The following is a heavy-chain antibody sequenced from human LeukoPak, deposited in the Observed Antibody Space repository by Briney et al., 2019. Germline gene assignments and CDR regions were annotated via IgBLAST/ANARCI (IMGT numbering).Heavy chain of an antibody. D-gene: IGHD3-3*01. CDR1: GGSISSYY. Sequence: SETLSLTCTVSGGSISSYYWSWIRQPPGKGLEWIGYIYYSGSTNYNPSLKSRVTISVDTSKNQFSLKLSSVTAADTAVYYCARGPYDFWSGYSSYYGMGVWGQGTTVTVSS. J-gene: IGHJ6*02. CDR2: IYYSGST. V-gene: IGHV4-59*01. CDR3: ARGPYDFWSGYSSYYGMGV.